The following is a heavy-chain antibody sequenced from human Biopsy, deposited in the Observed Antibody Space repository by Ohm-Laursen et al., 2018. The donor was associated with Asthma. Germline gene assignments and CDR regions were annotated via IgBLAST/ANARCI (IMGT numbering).Heavy chain of an antibody. CDR1: GGTFSTST. Sequence: SSVNVSCKPSGGTFSTSTITWVRQAPGQALEWMGGILPILGTSNYAQKFQVRVTITADESTRTAYMELSSLRSEDTAVYYCATPPVGSISYFDSWGQGTLVTVSS. CDR3: ATPPVGSISYFDS. D-gene: IGHD1-26*01. V-gene: IGHV1-69*01. J-gene: IGHJ4*02. CDR2: ILPILGTS.